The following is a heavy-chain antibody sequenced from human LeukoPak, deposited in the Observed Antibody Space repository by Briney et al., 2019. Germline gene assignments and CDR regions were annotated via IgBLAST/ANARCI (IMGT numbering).Heavy chain of an antibody. V-gene: IGHV4-39*07. J-gene: IGHJ5*02. D-gene: IGHD3-9*01. CDR3: ARDERYFDWLYNWFDP. CDR1: GGSISSSSYY. CDR2: IYYSGST. Sequence: SETLSLTCTVSGGSISSSSYYWGWIRQPPGKGLEWIGSIYYSGSTYYNPSLKSRVTISVDTSKNQFSLKLSSVTAADTAVYYCARDERYFDWLYNWFDPWGQGTLVTVSS.